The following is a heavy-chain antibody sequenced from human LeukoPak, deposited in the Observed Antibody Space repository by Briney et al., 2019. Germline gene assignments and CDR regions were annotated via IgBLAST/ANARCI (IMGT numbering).Heavy chain of an antibody. D-gene: IGHD3-22*01. CDR1: GGTFSSYA. Sequence: ASVKVPCKASGGTFSSYAISWVRQAPGQGLEWMGGIIPIFGTANYAQKFQGRVTITADESTSTAYMELSSLRSEDTAVYYCAREDSSGYCYWGQGTLVTVSS. J-gene: IGHJ4*02. CDR2: IIPIFGTA. V-gene: IGHV1-69*13. CDR3: AREDSSGYCY.